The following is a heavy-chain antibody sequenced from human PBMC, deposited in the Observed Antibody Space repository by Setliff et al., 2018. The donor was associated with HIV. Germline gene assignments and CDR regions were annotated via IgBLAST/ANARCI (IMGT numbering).Heavy chain of an antibody. CDR3: ARPLTPSYNFWGDAFSI. J-gene: IGHJ3*02. Sequence: SETLSLTCTVSGASISSSSYYWGWIRQPPGKGLEWTGSFHYSGSTSYNPSLRSRVTISVDTSKNQFSLKLTSVTAADTAVYYCARPLTPSYNFWGDAFSIWGQGTMVTVSS. CDR2: FHYSGST. D-gene: IGHD3-3*01. V-gene: IGHV4-39*01. CDR1: GASISSSSYY.